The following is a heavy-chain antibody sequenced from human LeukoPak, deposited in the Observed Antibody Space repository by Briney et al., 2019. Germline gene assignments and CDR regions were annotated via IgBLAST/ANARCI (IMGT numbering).Heavy chain of an antibody. V-gene: IGHV3-23*01. Sequence: GGSLRLSCAASGFTFNRYAMYAMNWVRQAPGGGLEWVSSISGSGGGTYYSDSVKGRFTISRDNSKNTLYLQMNSLRAEDTAVYYCAKDYYDSSGYYLDYWGQGTLVTVSS. CDR1: GFTFNRYA. CDR2: ISGSGGGT. D-gene: IGHD3-22*01. J-gene: IGHJ4*02. CDR3: AKDYYDSSGYYLDY.